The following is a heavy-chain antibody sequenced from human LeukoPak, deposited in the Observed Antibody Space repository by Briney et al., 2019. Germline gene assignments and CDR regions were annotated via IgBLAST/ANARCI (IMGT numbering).Heavy chain of an antibody. D-gene: IGHD3-3*01. J-gene: IGHJ4*02. CDR3: ARHHPFGVVHFDY. CDR1: GYSISSGYY. V-gene: IGHV4-38-2*01. Sequence: SETLSLTCAVSGYSISSGYYWGWIRQPPGKGLEWIGSIYHSGSTYYNPSLKSRVTISVDTSKNQFSLKLSSVTGADTGVYYCARHHPFGVVHFDYWGQGTLVTVSS. CDR2: IYHSGST.